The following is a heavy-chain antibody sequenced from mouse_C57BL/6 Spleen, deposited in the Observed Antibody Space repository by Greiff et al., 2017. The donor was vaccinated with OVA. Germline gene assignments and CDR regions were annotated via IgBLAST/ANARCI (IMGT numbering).Heavy chain of an antibody. D-gene: IGHD1-3*01. CDR1: GFNFKDYY. J-gene: IGHJ4*01. CDR2: IDPEDGET. CDR3: AVKSLARCALDY. V-gene: IGHV14-2*01. Sequence: VQLQQSGAELVKPGASVKLSCTASGFNFKDYYMHWVKQRPEQGLEWIGRIDPEDGETKYAAKFQGKATITADTSSNTAYLQLSSLTSEDTAVYYCAVKSLARCALDYWGQGTTVTVSS.